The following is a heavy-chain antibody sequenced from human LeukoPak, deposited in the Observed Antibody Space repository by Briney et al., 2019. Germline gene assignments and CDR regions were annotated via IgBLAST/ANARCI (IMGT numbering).Heavy chain of an antibody. J-gene: IGHJ3*02. CDR1: GYSFTTYW. CDR3: ARTFYQTPWLADAFDI. Sequence: GESLKISCKGSGYSFTTYWIAWVRQMPGKGLEWMGIIYPADSDARYSPSFQGQVTISVDISTSSAYLQWSSLKASDTAMYYCARTFYQTPWLADAFDIWGQGTMVTVSS. CDR2: IYPADSDA. V-gene: IGHV5-51*01. D-gene: IGHD6-19*01.